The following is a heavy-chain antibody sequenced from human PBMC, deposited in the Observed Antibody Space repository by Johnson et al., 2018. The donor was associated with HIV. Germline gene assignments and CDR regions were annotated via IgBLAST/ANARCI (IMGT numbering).Heavy chain of an antibody. Sequence: VQLVESVGGLVQPGGSLRLSCAASGFTVSSNYMSWVRQAPGKGLEWVSGINWNGGSTGYADSVKGRFTISRDNAKNSLYLQMNSLRAEDTALYYCARRITGTSVAFDIWGQGTMVTVSS. CDR3: ARRITGTSVAFDI. CDR1: GFTVSSNY. J-gene: IGHJ3*02. D-gene: IGHD1-20*01. V-gene: IGHV3-20*04. CDR2: INWNGGST.